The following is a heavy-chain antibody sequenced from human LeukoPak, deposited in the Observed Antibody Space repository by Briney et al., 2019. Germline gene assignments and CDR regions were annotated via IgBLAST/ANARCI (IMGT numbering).Heavy chain of an antibody. Sequence: GGSLTLFCSGSGFILSDYYINWIRQAPGKGLEWVSHISKSGYTEHYADSVKGRFTISRDNVRNSVSLQMRSVSAEDTAVYYCAREDYGGTNFDYWGQGALVAVSS. CDR2: ISKSGYTE. D-gene: IGHD4-23*01. J-gene: IGHJ4*02. CDR3: AREDYGGTNFDY. CDR1: GFILSDYY. V-gene: IGHV3-11*01.